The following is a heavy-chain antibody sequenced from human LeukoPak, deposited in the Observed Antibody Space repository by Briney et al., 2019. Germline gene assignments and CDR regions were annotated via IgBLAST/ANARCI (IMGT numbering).Heavy chain of an antibody. CDR3: ASRAGGSPLTR. CDR2: INHSGST. D-gene: IGHD1-26*01. V-gene: IGHV4-34*01. CDR1: GGSFSGYY. Sequence: SETLSLTCAVYGGSFSGYYWSWIRQPPGKGLEWIGEINHSGSTNYNPSLKSGVTISVDTSKSQLSLKLSSVTAADTAVYYCASRAGGSPLTRWGQGTLVTVSS. J-gene: IGHJ4*02.